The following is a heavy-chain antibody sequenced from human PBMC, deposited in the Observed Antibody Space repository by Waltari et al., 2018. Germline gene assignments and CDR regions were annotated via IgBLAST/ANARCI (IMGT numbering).Heavy chain of an antibody. CDR1: GFTFSSYW. CDR2: INQDGSEK. V-gene: IGHV3-7*01. CDR3: ARLRGAND. J-gene: IGHJ4*02. D-gene: IGHD3-10*01. Sequence: EVQLVESGGGLVQPGGSLSLSCAASGFTFSSYWMIWVRQAPGQGLGGVAKINQDGSEKSYVASVKGRFTISRDNAKQSLYLQMNSLRPDDTAIYYCARLRGANDWGQGTLVTVSS.